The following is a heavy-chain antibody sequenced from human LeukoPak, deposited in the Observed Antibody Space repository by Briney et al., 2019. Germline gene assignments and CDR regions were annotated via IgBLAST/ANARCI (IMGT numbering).Heavy chain of an antibody. V-gene: IGHV3-21*01. CDR1: GFTFSSYG. CDR3: ARDEGAKIAFAI. J-gene: IGHJ3*02. CDR2: ISSSSYI. D-gene: IGHD1-26*01. Sequence: GGSLRLSCAASGFTFSSYGMSWVRQAPGKGLEWVSSISSSSYIYYADSVKGRFTISRDNAKNSLYLQMNSLRAEDTAVYYCARDEGAKIAFAIWGQGTMVTVSS.